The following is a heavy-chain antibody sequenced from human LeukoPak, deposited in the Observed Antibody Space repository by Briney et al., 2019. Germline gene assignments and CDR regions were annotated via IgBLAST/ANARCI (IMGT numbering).Heavy chain of an antibody. Sequence: GGSLRLSCADSGFSISSFPFNWVRQAPGKGLEWIAHIRRESEFISYADSEKGRFTISRDNGKKTLYLQMSSLRDEDTAVYFCVRDHDWAFDLWGQGTMVTVSS. J-gene: IGHJ3*01. CDR2: IRRESEFI. CDR3: VRDHDWAFDL. V-gene: IGHV3-48*02. CDR1: GFSISSFP. D-gene: IGHD3-9*01.